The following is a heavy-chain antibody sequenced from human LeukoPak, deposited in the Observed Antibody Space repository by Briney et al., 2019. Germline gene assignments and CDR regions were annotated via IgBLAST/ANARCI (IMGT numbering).Heavy chain of an antibody. D-gene: IGHD5-18*01. CDR3: ARGFRRGYSYGYVFGY. J-gene: IGHJ4*02. CDR1: GGSISSYY. Sequence: SETLSLTCTVSGGSISSYYWSWIRQPAGKGLEWIGRIYTSGSTNYNPSLKSRVTMSVDTSKNQFSLKLSSVTAADTAVYYCARGFRRGYSYGYVFGYWGQGTLVTVSS. V-gene: IGHV4-4*07. CDR2: IYTSGST.